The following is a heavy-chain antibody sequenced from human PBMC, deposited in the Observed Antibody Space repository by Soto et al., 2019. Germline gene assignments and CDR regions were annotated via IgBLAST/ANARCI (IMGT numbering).Heavy chain of an antibody. CDR1: GYTFTSYD. CDR3: ARTRFGAVAGT. J-gene: IGHJ5*02. Sequence: QVQLVQSGAEVKKPGASVKVSCKASGYTFTSYDIHWVRQATGLGPEWMGWMNPTSGNTVHAQKFQGRVTMTGNTSMSTAYMELSSLRSEDTAVYYCARTRFGAVAGTWGQGTLVTVSS. V-gene: IGHV1-8*01. CDR2: MNPTSGNT. D-gene: IGHD6-19*01.